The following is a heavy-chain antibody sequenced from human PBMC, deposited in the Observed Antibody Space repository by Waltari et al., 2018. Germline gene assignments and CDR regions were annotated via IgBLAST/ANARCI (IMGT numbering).Heavy chain of an antibody. D-gene: IGHD2-2*01. Sequence: QMQESGPGLLTTSETLSLTCLLSYYSAVTSAYRGWIRQSPGGGLEWIGSLYNSGVTYSNPSLGSRVTISVDPSKTQCSLRLKSVTAADTAVYFCARGWDTNIDPAASFDFWGQGKLVTVSS. J-gene: IGHJ4*02. CDR3: ARGWDTNIDPAASFDF. CDR2: LYNSGVT. V-gene: IGHV4-38-2*02. CDR1: YYSAVTSAY.